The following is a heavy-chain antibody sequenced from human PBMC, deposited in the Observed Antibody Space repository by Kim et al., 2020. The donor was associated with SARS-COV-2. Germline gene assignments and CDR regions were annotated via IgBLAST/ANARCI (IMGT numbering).Heavy chain of an antibody. CDR3: ARDMLITGADDK. D-gene: IGHD3-16*01. CDR1: GFPFSAHP. J-gene: IGHJ4*02. CDR2: IRHDASII. Sequence: GGSLRLSCAASGFPFSAHPMTWVRQAPGKGLEWVSYIRHDASIIYYANSVKGRFTIARDNARNSLYLQMNSLREEDTAVYYCARDMLITGADDKWGQGTLVTFSS. V-gene: IGHV3-48*02.